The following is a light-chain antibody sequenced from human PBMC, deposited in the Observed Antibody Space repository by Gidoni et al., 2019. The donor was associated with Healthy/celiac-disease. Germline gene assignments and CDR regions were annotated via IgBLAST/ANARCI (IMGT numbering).Light chain of an antibody. Sequence: DIQMTQSPSSLSASVGDRVTITCRASQSISSYLHWYQQKPGKAPKLLIYAASSLQSGVPSSFSGSGSGTDFTLTISSLQPEDFATYYCQQSYSTPRWTFXQXTKVEIK. V-gene: IGKV1-39*01. J-gene: IGKJ1*01. CDR1: QSISSY. CDR2: AAS. CDR3: QQSYSTPRWT.